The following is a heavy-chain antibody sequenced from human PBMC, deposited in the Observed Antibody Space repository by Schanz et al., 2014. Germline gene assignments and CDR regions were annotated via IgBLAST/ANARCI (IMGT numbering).Heavy chain of an antibody. J-gene: IGHJ4*02. CDR1: GITFSSHS. V-gene: IGHV3-48*01. Sequence: EVHLVESGGGLVQPGGSLRLSCAASGITFSSHSFNWVRQAPGKGLEWISYITYNGGTIYYADSVKGRFTISRDNAKNSLYLEMNSLRAEDTGLYFCARGGSGSHYRIDYWGQGTLVTVSS. D-gene: IGHD1-26*01. CDR3: ARGGSGSHYRIDY. CDR2: ITYNGGTI.